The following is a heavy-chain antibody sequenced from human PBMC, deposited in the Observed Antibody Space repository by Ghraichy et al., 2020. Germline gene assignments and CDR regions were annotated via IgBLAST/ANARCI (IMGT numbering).Heavy chain of an antibody. Sequence: GGSLRLSCAASGFTFSSYGMHWVRQAPGKGLEWVAVIWYDGSNKYYADSVKGRFTISRDNSKNTLYLQMNSLRAEDTAVYYCARDGPEGGNSGSPDYYYYYGMDVWGQGTTVTVSS. D-gene: IGHD1-26*01. J-gene: IGHJ6*02. CDR2: IWYDGSNK. CDR3: ARDGPEGGNSGSPDYYYYYGMDV. CDR1: GFTFSSYG. V-gene: IGHV3-33*01.